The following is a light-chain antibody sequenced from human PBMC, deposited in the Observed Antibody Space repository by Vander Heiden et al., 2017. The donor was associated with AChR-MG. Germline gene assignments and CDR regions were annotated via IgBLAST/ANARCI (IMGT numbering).Light chain of an antibody. CDR2: GKN. CDR1: SPRSYY. Sequence: SSELTQDPAVSVALGQTVRITCQGDSPRSYYASWYQQKPGQAPVLVIYGKNNRPSGIPDQFSGSSSGNTASLTITGAQAEDEADYYCNSRDSSGNHVVFGGGTKLTVL. V-gene: IGLV3-19*01. J-gene: IGLJ2*01. CDR3: NSRDSSGNHVV.